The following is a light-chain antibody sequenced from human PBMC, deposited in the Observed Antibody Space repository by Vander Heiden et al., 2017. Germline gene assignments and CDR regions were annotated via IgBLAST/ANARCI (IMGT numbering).Light chain of an antibody. J-gene: IGLJ3*02. Sequence: QSVLPQPPSVSGAPGQRVNISCTGSSSNIGANFDVHWYQQRPGTAPKLLIYVDTKRPSGVPDRFSGSKSGTSASLAITGLQAEDEADYYCQSFDTSQRGWVFGGGTKLTV. CDR1: SSNIGANFD. V-gene: IGLV1-40*01. CDR2: VDT. CDR3: QSFDTSQRGWV.